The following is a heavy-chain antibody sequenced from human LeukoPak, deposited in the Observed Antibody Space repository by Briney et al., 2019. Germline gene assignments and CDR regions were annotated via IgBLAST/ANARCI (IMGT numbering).Heavy chain of an antibody. CDR2: ISAYNGNT. D-gene: IGHD6-13*01. V-gene: IGHV1-18*01. CDR3: ARDAAAADFDL. J-gene: IGHJ4*02. CDR1: GYTFASYG. Sequence: ASVKVSCKTSGYTFASYGISWVRQAPGQGLGWLGWISAYNGNTKYAQTVQGRVTMTKDTPTGTVYMELRSLRFDDTAVYYCARDAAAADFDLWGQGTLLTVSA.